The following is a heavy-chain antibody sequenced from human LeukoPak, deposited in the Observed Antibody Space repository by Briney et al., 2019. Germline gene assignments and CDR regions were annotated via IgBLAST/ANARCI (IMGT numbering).Heavy chain of an antibody. CDR1: GFTFSSYA. V-gene: IGHV3-23*01. CDR3: AKDASPNPMPLFDY. J-gene: IGHJ4*02. CDR2: ISGSGGST. D-gene: IGHD2-2*01. Sequence: PGGSLRLSCAPSGFTFSSYAVSCVRQAPGKGREWVSVISGSGGSTHYADSVKGRFTISRDNSKNTLYLQMNSLRAEDTAVYYCAKDASPNPMPLFDYWGQGTLVTVSS.